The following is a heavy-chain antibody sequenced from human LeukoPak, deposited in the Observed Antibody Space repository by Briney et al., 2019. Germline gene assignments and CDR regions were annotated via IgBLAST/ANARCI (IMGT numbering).Heavy chain of an antibody. CDR1: GGSISSSSYY. CDR3: ARDVGLHFDN. J-gene: IGHJ4*02. CDR2: IYYSGST. Sequence: SETLSLTCTVSGGSISSSSYYWGWIRQPPGKGLEWIGSIYYSGSTYYNPSLKSRVTISVDTSKNQFSLKLSSVTAADTAVYYCARDVGLHFDNWGQGTLVTVSS. V-gene: IGHV4-39*07. D-gene: IGHD5-12*01.